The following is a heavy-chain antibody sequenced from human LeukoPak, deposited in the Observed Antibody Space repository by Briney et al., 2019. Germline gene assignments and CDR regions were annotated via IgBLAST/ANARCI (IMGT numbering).Heavy chain of an antibody. D-gene: IGHD3-22*01. CDR1: GGSISSSNW. Sequence: SGTLSLTCAVSGGSISSSNWWSWVRQPPGKGLEWIGEIYHSGSTNYNPSLKSRVTISVDKSKNQFSLKLSSVTAADTAVYYCAGGPRLKNYYDSSGYYYFDYWGQGTLVTVSS. CDR2: IYHSGST. V-gene: IGHV4-4*02. J-gene: IGHJ4*02. CDR3: AGGPRLKNYYDSSGYYYFDY.